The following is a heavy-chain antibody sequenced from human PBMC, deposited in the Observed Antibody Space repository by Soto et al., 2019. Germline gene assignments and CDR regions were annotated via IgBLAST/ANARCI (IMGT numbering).Heavy chain of an antibody. V-gene: IGHV3-23*01. D-gene: IGHD2-2*01. J-gene: IGHJ4*02. CDR2: INVGDAGT. CDR3: AKNYQFDC. CDR1: GFIFTSYA. Sequence: EVQLLESGGGLEQPGGSLRLSCAASGFIFTSYAMSWVRQAPGKGLEWVSSINVGDAGTNYADSVKGRFTXSRDNSKXXXXXXXXXXRXDDTAXYYCAKNYQFDCWGQGTLVTVSS.